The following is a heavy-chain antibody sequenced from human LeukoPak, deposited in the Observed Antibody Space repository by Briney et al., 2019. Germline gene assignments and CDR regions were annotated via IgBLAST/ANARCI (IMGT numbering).Heavy chain of an antibody. J-gene: IGHJ4*02. CDR1: GGSISSSSYY. CDR2: IYYSGST. CDR3: ARQGSGNYLSPVNY. Sequence: SETLSLTCTVSGGSISSSSYYWGWIRQPPGKGLEWIETIYYSGSTYYNPSLKSRVTISVDTYKNQFSLQLSSVTAADTAVYYCARQGSGNYLSPVNYWGQGTLVTVSS. D-gene: IGHD1-26*01. V-gene: IGHV4-39*01.